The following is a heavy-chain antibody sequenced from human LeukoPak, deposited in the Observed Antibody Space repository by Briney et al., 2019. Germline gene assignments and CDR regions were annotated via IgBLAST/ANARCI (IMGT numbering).Heavy chain of an antibody. D-gene: IGHD3-22*01. Sequence: GGSLRLSCAASGFTFSTYSMNWVRQAPGKGLEWVSSISGSSSYIYYADSVKGRFTISRDNAKNSLYLQMNSPRAEDTAVYFCARDRHYDSGGGLDDALDIWGQGTMVTVSS. CDR1: GFTFSTYS. V-gene: IGHV3-21*01. CDR3: ARDRHYDSGGGLDDALDI. J-gene: IGHJ3*02. CDR2: ISGSSSYI.